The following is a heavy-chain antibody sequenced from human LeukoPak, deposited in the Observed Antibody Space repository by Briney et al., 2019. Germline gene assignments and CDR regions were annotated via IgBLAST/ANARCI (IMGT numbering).Heavy chain of an antibody. D-gene: IGHD3-10*01. CDR1: AGSVSSVSYY. J-gene: IGHJ5*02. V-gene: IGHV4-61*01. CDR2: IYYSGST. Sequence: SETLSLTCTVSAGSVSSVSYYCNWIRQPPGKRLEWIGDIYYSGSTNYNHSRKSRVTISVDTSKNQFSLKLSSVTAADTAVYYCARALRYGSGSYSTWFEPWGQGTLVTVSS. CDR3: ARALRYGSGSYSTWFEP.